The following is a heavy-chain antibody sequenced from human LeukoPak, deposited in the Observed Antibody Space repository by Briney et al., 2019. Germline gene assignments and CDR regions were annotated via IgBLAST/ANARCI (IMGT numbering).Heavy chain of an antibody. CDR2: TNSDGSST. CDR3: ARGSDELEGGY. D-gene: IGHD1-1*01. Sequence: GGSLRLSCAASGFTFSSYWMHWVRQAPGKGLVWVSRTNSDGSSTSYADSVKGRFTISRDNAKNTLYLQMNSLRAEDTAVYYCARGSDELEGGYWGQGTLVTVSS. J-gene: IGHJ4*02. CDR1: GFTFSSYW. V-gene: IGHV3-74*01.